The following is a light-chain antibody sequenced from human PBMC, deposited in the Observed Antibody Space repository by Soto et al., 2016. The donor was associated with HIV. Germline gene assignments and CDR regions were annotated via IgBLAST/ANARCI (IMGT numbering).Light chain of an antibody. CDR1: KLGDKY. V-gene: IGLV3-1*01. CDR3: QAWDSSTGV. CDR2: QDT. J-gene: IGLJ2*01. Sequence: SYELTQPPSVSVSPGQTVSITCSGDKLGDKYACWYQQKPGQSPVLVIYQDTKRPSGIPERFSGSNSGNTATLTISGTQAMDEADYYCQAWDSSTGVLGGGTKLTVL.